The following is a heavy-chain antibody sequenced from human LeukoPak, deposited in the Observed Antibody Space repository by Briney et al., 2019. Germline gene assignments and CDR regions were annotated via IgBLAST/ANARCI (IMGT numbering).Heavy chain of an antibody. D-gene: IGHD2-2*01. J-gene: IGHJ2*01. CDR3: ARSSIVVVPAAMDYWYFDL. V-gene: IGHV4-59*08. CDR1: GGSIRGYY. CDR2: VYYNGNT. Sequence: PSETLSLTCTVSGGSIRGYYWSWIRQPPGKGLEWIGYVYYNGNTNYNPSLRSRVTISVDTSKNQFSLKLSSVTAADTAVYHCARSSIVVVPAAMDYWYFDLWGRGTLVTVSS.